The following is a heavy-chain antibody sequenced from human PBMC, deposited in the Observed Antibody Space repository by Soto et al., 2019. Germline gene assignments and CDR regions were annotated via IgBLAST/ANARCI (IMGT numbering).Heavy chain of an antibody. CDR1: GFSVTNNY. J-gene: IGHJ3*02. V-gene: IGHV3-53*01. D-gene: IGHD2-2*01. CDR3: ARDIACSSSSCQLDNFDI. CDR2: IYSGGGT. Sequence: GGSLRLFCGALGFSVTNNYMYWVRQAPGKGLEWVSLIYSGGGTHYADFVNGRFIISRDNSKNTLHLQMDKLRAEDTAIYYCARDIACSSSSCQLDNFDIWGRGT.